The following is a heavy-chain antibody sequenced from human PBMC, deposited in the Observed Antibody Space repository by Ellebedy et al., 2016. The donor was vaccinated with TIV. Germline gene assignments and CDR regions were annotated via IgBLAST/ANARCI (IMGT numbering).Heavy chain of an antibody. D-gene: IGHD4-23*01. J-gene: IGHJ5*02. CDR3: ATEKLGGTVVTLGTWFDP. CDR1: GYTLTELS. Sequence: ASVKVSCKVSGYTLTELSMHWVRQAPGKGLEWMGGFDPEDGETIYAQKFQGRVTMTEDTSTDTAYMELSSLRSEDTAVYYCATEKLGGTVVTLGTWFDPWGQGTLVTVSS. CDR2: FDPEDGET. V-gene: IGHV1-24*01.